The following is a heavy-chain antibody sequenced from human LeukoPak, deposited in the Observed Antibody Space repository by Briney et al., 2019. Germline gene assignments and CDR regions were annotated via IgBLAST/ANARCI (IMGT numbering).Heavy chain of an antibody. CDR1: GYSFTSYW. V-gene: IGHV5-51*01. CDR3: ARPGYYDSSGYYLSDY. Sequence: NAGESLKISCKGSGYSFTSYWIGWVRQMPGKGLEWMGIIYHGDSDTRYSPSFQGQVTISADKSISTAYLQWSSLKASDTAMYYCARPGYYDSSGYYLSDYWGQGTLVTVSS. CDR2: IYHGDSDT. J-gene: IGHJ4*02. D-gene: IGHD3-22*01.